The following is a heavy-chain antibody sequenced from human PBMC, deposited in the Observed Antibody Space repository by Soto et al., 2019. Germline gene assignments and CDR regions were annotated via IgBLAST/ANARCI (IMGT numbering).Heavy chain of an antibody. CDR3: ARMSATGTRWFDS. Sequence: SETLSLTCTVSGASISSGAYYCSWIRHFPGKGLEWIGDISYRGITHYNPSLNSRVTISRDTSENQFSLKVNSVTAADTAVYYCARMSATGTRWFDSWGQGTQVTVSS. J-gene: IGHJ5*01. CDR1: GASISSGAYY. D-gene: IGHD3-9*01. CDR2: ISYRGIT. V-gene: IGHV4-31*03.